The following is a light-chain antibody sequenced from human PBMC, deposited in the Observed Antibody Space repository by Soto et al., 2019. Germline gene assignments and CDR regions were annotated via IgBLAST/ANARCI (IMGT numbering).Light chain of an antibody. J-gene: IGLJ3*02. Sequence: QSVLTQPPSVSAAPGQKVTISCSGSSSNIGNNAVNWYQQLPGKAPKLLIHDDNRESSGVSRRFSGSNSGTSASLAISDLQSEDEAHYYCAAWDDSLNGPVFGGGTKLTVL. CDR2: DDN. CDR3: AAWDDSLNGPV. CDR1: SSNIGNNA. V-gene: IGLV1-36*01.